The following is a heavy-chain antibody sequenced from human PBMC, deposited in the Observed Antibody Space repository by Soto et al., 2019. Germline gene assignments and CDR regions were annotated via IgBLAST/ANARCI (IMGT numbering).Heavy chain of an antibody. V-gene: IGHV3-23*01. J-gene: IGHJ4*02. CDR2: ISGSGGST. CDR3: AKALYSSGWYYFDY. D-gene: IGHD6-19*01. Sequence: GGSLRLSCAASGFTFSSYAMSWVRQAPGKGLEWVSAISGSGGSTYYADSVKGRFTISGDNSKNTLYLQMNSLRAEDTAVYYCAKALYSSGWYYFDYWGQGALVTVSS. CDR1: GFTFSSYA.